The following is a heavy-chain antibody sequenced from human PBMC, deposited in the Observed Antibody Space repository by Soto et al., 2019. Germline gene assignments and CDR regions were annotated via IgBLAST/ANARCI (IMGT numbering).Heavy chain of an antibody. CDR2: IYYSGST. D-gene: IGHD3-10*01. CDR3: VGGSGNYYNYFDY. J-gene: IGHJ4*02. Sequence: SETLSLTCTVSGGSISSYYWSWIRQPPGKGLKWIGYIYYSGSTNYNPSLKSRVTISVDTSKNQFSLKLSSVTAADTAVYYCVGGSGNYYNYFDYWGQGTLVTVSS. V-gene: IGHV4-59*01. CDR1: GGSISSYY.